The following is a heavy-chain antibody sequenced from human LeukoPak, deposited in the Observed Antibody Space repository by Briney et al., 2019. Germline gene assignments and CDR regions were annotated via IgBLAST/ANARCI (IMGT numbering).Heavy chain of an antibody. CDR1: GGSISSSNYY. D-gene: IGHD3-16*02. Sequence: PSETLSLTCTVSGGSISSSNYYWGWIRQPPGKGLEWIGYIYYSGSTNYNPSLKSRVTISVDTSKNQFSLKLSSVTAADTAVYYCARGDYDYVWGSYPQYYFDYWGQGTLVTVSS. V-gene: IGHV4-61*05. CDR2: IYYSGST. J-gene: IGHJ4*02. CDR3: ARGDYDYVWGSYPQYYFDY.